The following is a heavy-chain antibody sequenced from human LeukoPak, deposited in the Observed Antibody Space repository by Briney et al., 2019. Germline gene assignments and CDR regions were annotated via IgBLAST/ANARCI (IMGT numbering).Heavy chain of an antibody. D-gene: IGHD6-19*01. V-gene: IGHV4-39*01. CDR2: IYYSGST. Sequence: PSETLTLTCAVSGVSIISSTYYWGWIRQPPGKGLEWIGSIYYSGSTYYNASLKSRVTISVDTSKNQFSLKLNSVTAADTAVYYCARQVVAVAGTGYFDSWGQGTLVTVSS. CDR1: GVSIISSTYY. J-gene: IGHJ4*02. CDR3: ARQVVAVAGTGYFDS.